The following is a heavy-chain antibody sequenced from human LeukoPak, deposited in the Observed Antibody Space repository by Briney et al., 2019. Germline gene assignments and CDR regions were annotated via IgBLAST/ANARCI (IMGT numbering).Heavy chain of an antibody. CDR1: GFTLRSYD. CDR2: TSGSGGNT. CDR3: AKEYSGYDFDY. J-gene: IGHJ4*02. Sequence: TRGSLRLSCAASGFTLRSYDMSWVRQAPGKGLEWVAATSGSGGNTYYADSVKGRFTISRDNSKNTLYLQMNSLRAEDTAVYYCAKEYSGYDFDYWGQGTLVTVSS. V-gene: IGHV3-23*01. D-gene: IGHD5-12*01.